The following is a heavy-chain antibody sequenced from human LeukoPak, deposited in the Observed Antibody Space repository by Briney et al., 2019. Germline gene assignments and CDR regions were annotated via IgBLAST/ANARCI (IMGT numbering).Heavy chain of an antibody. J-gene: IGHJ4*02. V-gene: IGHV4-59*01. CDR3: ASTMVRGVIITSPFDY. CDR2: IYYSGST. CDR1: GGSISSYY. Sequence: PSETLSLTCTVSGGSISSYYWSWIRQPPGKGLEWIGYIYYSGSTNYNPSLKSRVTISVDTSKNQFSLKLSSVTAADTAVYYCASTMVRGVIITSPFDYWGQGTLVTVSS. D-gene: IGHD3-10*01.